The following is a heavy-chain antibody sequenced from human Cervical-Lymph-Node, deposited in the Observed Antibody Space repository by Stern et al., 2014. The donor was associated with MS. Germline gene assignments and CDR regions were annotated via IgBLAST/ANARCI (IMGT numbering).Heavy chain of an antibody. V-gene: IGHV4-39*01. CDR2: IFRSGST. Sequence: QVQLQESGPGLVKPSETLSLTCSVSGGSISSSSYYWGWIRQPPGKGLEWIGSIFRSGSTYYNPSLKSRVTISVDTTKNHFSLKLISVTAADAAVYYCARHPGTGWSYFDNWGQGTLVTVSS. D-gene: IGHD6-19*01. CDR1: GGSISSSSYY. J-gene: IGHJ4*02. CDR3: ARHPGTGWSYFDN.